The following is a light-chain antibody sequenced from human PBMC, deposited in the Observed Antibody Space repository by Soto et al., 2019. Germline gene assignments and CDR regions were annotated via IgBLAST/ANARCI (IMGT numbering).Light chain of an antibody. V-gene: IGKV3-20*01. CDR2: GAS. CDR3: QQYSSSPPLT. J-gene: IGKJ4*01. CDR1: QSVSSSY. Sequence: EIVLTQSPGTLSLSPGERATLSCRASQSVSSSYLAWYQKKPGQAPRLLIYGASSRAAGIPDRFSGSGSGTDFPLTISRLEPEDFAVYYCQQYSSSPPLTFGGGTKVDI.